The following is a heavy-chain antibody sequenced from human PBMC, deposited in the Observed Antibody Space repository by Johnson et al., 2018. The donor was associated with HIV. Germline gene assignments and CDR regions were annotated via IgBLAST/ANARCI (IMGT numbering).Heavy chain of an antibody. CDR2: IWYDGSNK. Sequence: QVQLVESGGGVVRPGGSLRLSCAASGFTFSSYGMHWVRQAPGKGLEWVAVIWYDGSNKYYADSVKGRFTISRDNSKNTLYLQMNSLRAEDTALYYCAKDMRQQLVFLCAFDIWGQGTMVTVSS. V-gene: IGHV3-30*02. J-gene: IGHJ3*02. CDR1: GFTFSSYG. D-gene: IGHD6-13*01. CDR3: AKDMRQQLVFLCAFDI.